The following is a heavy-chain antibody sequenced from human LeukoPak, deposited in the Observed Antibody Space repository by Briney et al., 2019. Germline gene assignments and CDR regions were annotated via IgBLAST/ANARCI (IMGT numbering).Heavy chain of an antibody. J-gene: IGHJ4*02. CDR3: AKVNPNIIVVVATTFDD. CDR1: GFTFSNYV. D-gene: IGHD2-15*01. Sequence: GGSLRLSCAASGFTFSNYVIHWVRQAPGKGLEWVAVISYDGSKKYYADSVKGRFTISRDNSKNTLYLQMNSLSGEDTAVYYCAKVNPNIIVVVATTFDDWGQGTLVTVSS. CDR2: ISYDGSKK. V-gene: IGHV3-30-3*01.